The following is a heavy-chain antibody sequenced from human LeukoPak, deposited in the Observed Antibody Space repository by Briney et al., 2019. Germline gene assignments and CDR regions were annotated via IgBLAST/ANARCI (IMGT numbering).Heavy chain of an antibody. V-gene: IGHV3-21*01. CDR1: GFTFSTYS. D-gene: IGHD4-17*01. J-gene: IGHJ3*01. CDR2: ISSSGSYI. Sequence: GGSLRLSCAASGFTFSTYSMNWVRQAPGKGLEWVSSISSSGSYIYYADSVKGRFTISRDNAKNSLYLQMNSLRAEDTAVYYCARGGYGDLESVIRWGQGTMVTVSS. CDR3: ARGGYGDLESVIR.